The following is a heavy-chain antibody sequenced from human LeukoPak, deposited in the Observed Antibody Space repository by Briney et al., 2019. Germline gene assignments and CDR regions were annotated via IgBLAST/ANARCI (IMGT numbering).Heavy chain of an antibody. J-gene: IGHJ4*02. D-gene: IGHD4-17*01. CDR1: GGTFSRYA. V-gene: IGHV1-46*01. CDR2: INPSGGST. Sequence: ASVKISCKASGGTFSRYAISWVRQAPGQGLEWMGIINPSGGSTSYAQKFQGRVTMTRDTSTSTVYMELSSLRSEDTAVYYCARETHDYGDFGVDYWGQGTLVTVSS. CDR3: ARETHDYGDFGVDY.